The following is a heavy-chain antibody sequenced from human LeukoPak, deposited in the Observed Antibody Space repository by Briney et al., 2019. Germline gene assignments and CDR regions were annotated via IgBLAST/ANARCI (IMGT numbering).Heavy chain of an antibody. CDR2: IIERGQDT. CDR1: GFTFSNYA. CDR3: AKDGLGAQYMDV. J-gene: IGHJ6*03. Sequence: PGGSLRLSCIASGFTFSNYAMSWLRQAPGKGLEWVSTIIERGQDTFYADSVKGRFTISRDNSKNTLYLEMNSLRAEDTAVYYCAKDGLGAQYMDVWGKGTTVTVSS. V-gene: IGHV3-23*01. D-gene: IGHD1-26*01.